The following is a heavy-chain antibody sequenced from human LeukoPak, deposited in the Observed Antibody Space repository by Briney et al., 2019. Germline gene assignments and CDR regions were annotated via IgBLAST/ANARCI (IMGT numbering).Heavy chain of an antibody. D-gene: IGHD2-21*02. J-gene: IGHJ4*02. CDR1: GGSISSYY. Sequence: PSETLSLTCTVSGGSISSYYWSWIRQPAGKGLEWIGRIYTSGSTNYNPSLKSRVTMSVDTSKNQFSLELSSVTAADTAVYYCARDYPAYCGGDCYSDYWGQGTLVTVSS. V-gene: IGHV4-4*07. CDR2: IYTSGST. CDR3: ARDYPAYCGGDCYSDY.